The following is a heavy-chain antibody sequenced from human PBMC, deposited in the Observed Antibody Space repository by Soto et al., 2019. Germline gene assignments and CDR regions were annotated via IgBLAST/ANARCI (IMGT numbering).Heavy chain of an antibody. J-gene: IGHJ3*02. Sequence: ASVKVSCKVSGYTLTELSMHWVRQAPGKGLEWMGGFDPEDGETIYAQKFQGRVTMTEDTSTDTAYMELSSLRSEDTAVYYCATADPRLDFVVVVAATAGAFDIWGQGTMVTV. CDR3: ATADPRLDFVVVVAATAGAFDI. D-gene: IGHD2-15*01. CDR1: GYTLTELS. CDR2: FDPEDGET. V-gene: IGHV1-24*01.